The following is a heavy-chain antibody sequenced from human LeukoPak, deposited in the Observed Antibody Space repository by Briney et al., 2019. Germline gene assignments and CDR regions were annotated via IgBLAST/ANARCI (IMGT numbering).Heavy chain of an antibody. CDR3: ARASPVDCSSASCYGWFDP. CDR2: INPNSGGT. J-gene: IGHJ5*02. D-gene: IGHD2-2*01. CDR1: GYTFTGYY. Sequence: ASVKVSCKASGYTFTGYYMHWVRQAPGQGLEWMGRINPNSGGTNYAQKFQGWVTMTRDTSISTAYMELSRLRSDYTAVYYCARASPVDCSSASCYGWFDPWGQGTLVSVSS. V-gene: IGHV1-2*04.